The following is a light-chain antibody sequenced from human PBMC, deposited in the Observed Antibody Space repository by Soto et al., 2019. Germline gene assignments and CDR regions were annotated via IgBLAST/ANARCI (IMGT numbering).Light chain of an antibody. CDR1: SGHSSYA. Sequence: QPVLTQSPSASASLGASVKLTCTLSSGHSSYAIAWHQLLPEKGPRFLMKLTSDGSHSKGDGIPDRFSGSSSGAERYLTISSLQSEDEADYYCQTWCTGINWVFGGGTKLTVL. CDR3: QTWCTGINWV. J-gene: IGLJ3*02. V-gene: IGLV4-69*01. CDR2: LTSDGSH.